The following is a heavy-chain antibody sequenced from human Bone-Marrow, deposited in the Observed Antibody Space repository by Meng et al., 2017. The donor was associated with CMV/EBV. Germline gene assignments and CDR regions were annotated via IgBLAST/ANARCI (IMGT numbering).Heavy chain of an antibody. CDR2: IKKDGTNT. CDR3: TYMPPGH. CDR1: GFTVSGDW. Sequence: PLRLSCPNSGFTVSGDWMLWVRQAPGKGLEWVSLIKKDGTNTKYADSVKGRFTVSRDNAKNTMYLQMNRLRAEDTALCYCTYMPPGHWGQGTLVTVSS. D-gene: IGHD2-2*01. J-gene: IGHJ4*02. V-gene: IGHV3-74*03.